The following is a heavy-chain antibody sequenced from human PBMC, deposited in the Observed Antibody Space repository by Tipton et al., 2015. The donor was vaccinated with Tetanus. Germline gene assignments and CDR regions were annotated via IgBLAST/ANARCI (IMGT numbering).Heavy chain of an antibody. CDR3: ARGMAEASNCGGDCYSDY. D-gene: IGHD2-21*02. J-gene: IGHJ4*02. CDR1: GFTFSSYP. CDR2: ISGTGYST. V-gene: IGHV3-23*01. Sequence: SLRLSCAASGFTFSSYPMSWVRQAPGKGLEWVSTISGTGYSTYYVDPAKGRFTISRDNAKNSLYLQMISLRAEDTAVYSCARGMAEASNCGGDCYSDYWGQGTLVTVSS.